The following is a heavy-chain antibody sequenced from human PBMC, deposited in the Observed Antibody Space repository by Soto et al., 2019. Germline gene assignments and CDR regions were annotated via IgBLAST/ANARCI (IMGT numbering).Heavy chain of an antibody. CDR2: INAGNGNT. J-gene: IGHJ4*02. Sequence: QVQLVQSGAEEKKPGASVKVSCKASGYTFTSYAMHWVRQAPGQRLEWMGWINAGNGNTKYSQKFQGRVTITRDTSASTAYMELSSLRSEDTAVYYCARSVKGYGSGSYYYYWGQGTLVTVSS. V-gene: IGHV1-3*05. D-gene: IGHD3-10*01. CDR3: ARSVKGYGSGSYYYY. CDR1: GYTFTSYA.